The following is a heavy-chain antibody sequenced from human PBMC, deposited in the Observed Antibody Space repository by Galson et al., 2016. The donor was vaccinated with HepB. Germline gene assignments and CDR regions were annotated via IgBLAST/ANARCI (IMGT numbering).Heavy chain of an antibody. V-gene: IGHV4-59*01. J-gene: IGHJ4*02. D-gene: IGHD3-16*01. Sequence: YSETPSYNPSLKSRVTISIDASKNQFSLKMNSVSAADTAIYYCAREGGRLVDYWGQGALVTVSS. CDR2: YSETP. CDR3: AREGGRLVDY.